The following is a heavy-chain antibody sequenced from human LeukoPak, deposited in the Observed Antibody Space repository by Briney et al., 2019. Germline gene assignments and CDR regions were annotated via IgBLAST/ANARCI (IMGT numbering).Heavy chain of an antibody. CDR3: ARDLVDSGGYYFDY. J-gene: IGHJ4*02. Sequence: SETLSLTCTVSGGSISSSSYYWGWIRQPPGKGLEWIGSIYYSGSTYYNPSLKSRVTISVDTSKNQFSLKLSSVTAADTAIYYCARDLVDSGGYYFDYWGQGTLVTVSS. CDR2: IYYSGST. D-gene: IGHD3-22*01. CDR1: GGSISSSSYY. V-gene: IGHV4-39*07.